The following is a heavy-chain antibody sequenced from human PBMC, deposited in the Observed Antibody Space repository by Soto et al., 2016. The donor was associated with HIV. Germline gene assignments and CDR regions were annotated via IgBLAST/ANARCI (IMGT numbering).Heavy chain of an antibody. J-gene: IGHJ4*02. D-gene: IGHD1-26*01. Sequence: QLQLQESGPGLVKPSETLSLTCTVSGGSISSSGYYWGWIRQPPGKGLEWIGSIYYSGSTYYNPSLKSRVTISVDTSKNQFSLKLSSVTATDTAVYYCARTGVELLFDYVGPGDPGHRLL. CDR2: IYYSGST. CDR3: ARTGVELLFDY. V-gene: IGHV4-39*01. CDR1: GGSISSSGYY.